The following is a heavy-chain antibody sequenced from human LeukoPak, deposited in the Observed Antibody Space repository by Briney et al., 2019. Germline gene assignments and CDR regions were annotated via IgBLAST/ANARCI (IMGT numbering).Heavy chain of an antibody. CDR2: ISSSGSTI. CDR3: AKVETTGDGY. V-gene: IGHV3-48*03. CDR1: GFTFSTYR. Sequence: GGSLRLSCAASGFTFSTYRMNWVRQAPGKGLEWVSYISSSGSTIYYADSVKGRFTISRDNAKNSLYLQMNSLRAEDTAVYYCAKVETTGDGYWGQGTLVTVSS. J-gene: IGHJ4*02. D-gene: IGHD1-7*01.